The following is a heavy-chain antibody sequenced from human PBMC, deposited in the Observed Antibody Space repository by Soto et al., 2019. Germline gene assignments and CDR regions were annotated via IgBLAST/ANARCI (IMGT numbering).Heavy chain of an antibody. CDR3: ASRYYDILAPFDY. Sequence: SETLSLTCTVSGGSINTYYWSWIRQPPGKGLEWIGYIYYGGSTNYNPSLKSRVIISVDTSKNQFSLELRSVTAADTAVYYCASRYYDILAPFDYWGQGTLVTVSS. CDR2: IYYGGST. V-gene: IGHV4-59*01. D-gene: IGHD3-9*01. CDR1: GGSINTYY. J-gene: IGHJ4*02.